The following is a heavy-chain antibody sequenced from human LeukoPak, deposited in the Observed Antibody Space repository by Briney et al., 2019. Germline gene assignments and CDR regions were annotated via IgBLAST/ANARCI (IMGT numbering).Heavy chain of an antibody. CDR2: ISGSGGST. Sequence: GGSLRLSCAASGFTFSSYGMSWVRQAPGKGLEWVSAISGSGGSTYYADSVKGRFTISRDNSKNTLYLQMNSLRAEDTAVYYCAKDVDAGSGSYYANTNLFDYWGQGTLVTVSS. D-gene: IGHD3-10*01. CDR1: GFTFSSYG. CDR3: AKDVDAGSGSYYANTNLFDY. V-gene: IGHV3-23*01. J-gene: IGHJ4*02.